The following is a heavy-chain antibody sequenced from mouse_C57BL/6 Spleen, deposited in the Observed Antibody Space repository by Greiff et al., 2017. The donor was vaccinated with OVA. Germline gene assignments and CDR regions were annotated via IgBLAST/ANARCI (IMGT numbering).Heavy chain of an antibody. D-gene: IGHD2-3*01. CDR1: GFSLTSYA. V-gene: IGHV2-9-1*01. Sequence: VKLMESGPGLVAPSQSLSITCTVSGFSLTSYAISWVRQPPGKGLEWLGVIWTGGGTNYNSALKSRLSISKDNSKSQVFLKMNSLQTDDTARYYCARNSIYDSLGGFDYWGQGTTLTVSS. CDR2: IWTGGGT. CDR3: ARNSIYDSLGGFDY. J-gene: IGHJ2*01.